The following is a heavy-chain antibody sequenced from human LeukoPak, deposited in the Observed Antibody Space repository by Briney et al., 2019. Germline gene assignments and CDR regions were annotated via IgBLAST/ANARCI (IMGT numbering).Heavy chain of an antibody. D-gene: IGHD1-26*01. V-gene: IGHV4-59*01. CDR3: ARYIVSYSHDAFDI. CDR1: GGSISSYY. CDR2: IYYSGST. J-gene: IGHJ3*02. Sequence: SETLSLTCTVSGGSISSYYWSWLRPPPGKGLEWIGYIYYSGSTSYNPSLKSRVTISVDTSKKQFSLKLSSVTAADTAFYYCARYIVSYSHDAFDIWGQGTMVTVSS.